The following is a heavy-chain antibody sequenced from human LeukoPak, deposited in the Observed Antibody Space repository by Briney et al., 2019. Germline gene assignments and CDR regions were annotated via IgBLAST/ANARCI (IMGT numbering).Heavy chain of an antibody. J-gene: IGHJ5*02. D-gene: IGHD1-26*01. CDR2: IYTSGST. CDR1: GGSISSYY. V-gene: IGHV4-4*07. CDR3: ARQNSGSYSWYNWFDP. Sequence: PSETLSLTCTVSGGSISSYYWSWIRQPAGKGLEWIGRIYTSGSTNYNPSLKSRVTMSVDTSKNQFSLKLSSVTAADTAVYYCARQNSGSYSWYNWFDPWGQGTLVTVSS.